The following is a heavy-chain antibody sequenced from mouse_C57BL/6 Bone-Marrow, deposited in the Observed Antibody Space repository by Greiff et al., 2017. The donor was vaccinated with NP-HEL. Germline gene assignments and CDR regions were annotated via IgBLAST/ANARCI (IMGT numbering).Heavy chain of an antibody. Sequence: EVMLVESGEGLVKPGGSLKLSCAASGFTFSSYAMSWVRQTPEKRLEWVAYISSGGDYIYYADTVKGRFTISRDNARNTLYLQMSSLKSEDTAMYYCTRDENYYGSNNYFDYWGQGTTLTVSS. V-gene: IGHV5-9-1*02. CDR2: ISSGGDYI. CDR1: GFTFSSYA. D-gene: IGHD1-1*01. CDR3: TRDENYYGSNNYFDY. J-gene: IGHJ2*01.